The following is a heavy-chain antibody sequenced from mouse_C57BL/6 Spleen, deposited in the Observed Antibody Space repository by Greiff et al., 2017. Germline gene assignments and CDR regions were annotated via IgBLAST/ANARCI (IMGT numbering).Heavy chain of an antibody. CDR1: GFSLTSYG. D-gene: IGHD2-5*01. CDR2: IWSGGST. Sequence: QVQLQQSGPGLVQPSQSLSITCTVSGFSLTSYGVHWVRQSPGKGLEWLGVIWSGGSTDYNAAFISRLSISKDNSKSQVFFKMNSLQADDTAIYYCARGDDSNYCWDFDVWGKGTTVTVSS. J-gene: IGHJ1*03. CDR3: ARGDDSNYCWDFDV. V-gene: IGHV2-2*01.